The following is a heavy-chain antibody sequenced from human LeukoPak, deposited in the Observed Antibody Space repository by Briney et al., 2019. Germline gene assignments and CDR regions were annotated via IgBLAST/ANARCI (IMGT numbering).Heavy chain of an antibody. Sequence: GGSLRLSCAVSGFTVNSHYMSWVRQAPGKELEWVAVLYTTGLTYYAESVKGRFTISRDTSRNALFLQMNSPRVEDTAVYYCAREGFTIFGVVNYYYYGMDVWGQGTTVTVSS. CDR3: AREGFTIFGVVNYYYYGMDV. V-gene: IGHV3-53*01. CDR1: GFTVNSHY. J-gene: IGHJ6*02. CDR2: LYTTGLT. D-gene: IGHD3-3*01.